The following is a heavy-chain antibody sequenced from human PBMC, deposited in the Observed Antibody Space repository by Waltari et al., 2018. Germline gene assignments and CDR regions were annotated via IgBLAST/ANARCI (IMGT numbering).Heavy chain of an antibody. V-gene: IGHV1-69*05. Sequence: VQLVQSGAEVKKPGATVKISCKVSGYTFTDYYMHWVQQAPGQGLEWMGGIIPIFGTANYAQKFHGRVTITTDESTSTAYMELSSLRSEDTAVYYCARERDYGDYGKSDYYYMDVWGKGTTVTVSS. CDR2: IIPIFGTA. CDR1: GYTFTDYY. J-gene: IGHJ6*03. D-gene: IGHD4-17*01. CDR3: ARERDYGDYGKSDYYYMDV.